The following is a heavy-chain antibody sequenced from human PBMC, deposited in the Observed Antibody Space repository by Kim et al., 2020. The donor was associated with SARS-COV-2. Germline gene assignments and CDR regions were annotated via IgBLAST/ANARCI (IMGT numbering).Heavy chain of an antibody. J-gene: IGHJ5*02. CDR1: GGSISSSSYY. D-gene: IGHD2-15*01. CDR2: IYYSGST. Sequence: SETLSLTCTVSGGSISSSSYYWGWIRQPPGKGLEWIGSIYYSGSTYYNPSLKSRVTISVDTSKNQFSLKLSSVTAADTAVYYCARPEGVAANQYWFDPWGQGTLVTVSS. CDR3: ARPEGVAANQYWFDP. V-gene: IGHV4-39*01.